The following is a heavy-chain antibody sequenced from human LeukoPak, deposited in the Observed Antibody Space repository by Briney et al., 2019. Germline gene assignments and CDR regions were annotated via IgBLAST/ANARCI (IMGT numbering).Heavy chain of an antibody. V-gene: IGHV3-48*04. J-gene: IGHJ4*02. Sequence: GGSLRLSCAASGFTFSSYYMNWVRQAPGKGLEWVSHISSSGVTIYYADSVKGRFTISRDNAKNSLYLEMNSLKAEDTAVYFCARVSLWYRGEDYFDYWGQGTLVTVSS. CDR2: ISSSGVTI. CDR3: ARVSLWYRGEDYFDY. D-gene: IGHD3-10*01. CDR1: GFTFSSYY.